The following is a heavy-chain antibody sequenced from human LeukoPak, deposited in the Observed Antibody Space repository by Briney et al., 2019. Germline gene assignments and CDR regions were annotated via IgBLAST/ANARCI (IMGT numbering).Heavy chain of an antibody. CDR2: ISGSGNVT. Sequence: GESLKISCVGSGFTFAKCAMTWVREAPGKGLEWVSVISGSGNVTYYSESVKGRFTISRDNSKRTLYLQMDSLRADDTAIYYCAKDRAGANWGQGTLVLVSS. CDR3: AKDRAGAN. V-gene: IGHV3-23*01. CDR1: GFTFAKCA. J-gene: IGHJ4*02.